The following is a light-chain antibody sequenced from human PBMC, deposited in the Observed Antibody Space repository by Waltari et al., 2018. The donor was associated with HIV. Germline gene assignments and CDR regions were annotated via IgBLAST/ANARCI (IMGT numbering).Light chain of an antibody. J-gene: IGLJ2*01. CDR1: ALSRHF. Sequence: SYDLTQAPSVSVTPGQTAKIPCSGDALSRHFVSWYRQKPGQAPMMITFQDVQGPSGIPARFSASTSGTIATLTISEVQAEDEADYYCQSAHNSHTIFGGGTKLTVL. CDR3: QSAHNSHTI. CDR2: QDV. V-gene: IGLV3-25*03.